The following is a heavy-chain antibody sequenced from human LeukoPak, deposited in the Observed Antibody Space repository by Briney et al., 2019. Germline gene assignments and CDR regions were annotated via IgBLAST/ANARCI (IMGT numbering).Heavy chain of an antibody. CDR1: GYTFTGYY. CDR3: ARDTRDIVVVPAAGRTTSFDY. V-gene: IGHV1-2*06. J-gene: IGHJ4*02. CDR2: INPNSGGT. D-gene: IGHD2-2*01. Sequence: GASVNVSCKASGYTFTGYYMHWVRQAPGQGLEWMGRINPNSGGTNYAQKFQGRVTMTRDTSISTAYMELSRLRSDDTAVYYCARDTRDIVVVPAAGRTTSFDYWGQGTLVTVSS.